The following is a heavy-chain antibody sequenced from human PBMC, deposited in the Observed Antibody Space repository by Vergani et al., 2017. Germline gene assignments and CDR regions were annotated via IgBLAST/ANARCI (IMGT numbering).Heavy chain of an antibody. CDR2: IRSKANSYAT. V-gene: IGHV3-73*02. Sequence: EVQLVESGGGLVQPGGSLKLSCAASGFPFSGSAMHWVRQASGQGLEWVGRIRSKANSYATAYAASMKGIFTISRDDSKNTAYLQMNSLKTEDTAVYYCTRLKEGRNDDNYYCYYGMDVWGQGTTVTVSS. J-gene: IGHJ6*02. CDR1: GFPFSGSA. D-gene: IGHD1-1*01. CDR3: TRLKEGRNDDNYYCYYGMDV.